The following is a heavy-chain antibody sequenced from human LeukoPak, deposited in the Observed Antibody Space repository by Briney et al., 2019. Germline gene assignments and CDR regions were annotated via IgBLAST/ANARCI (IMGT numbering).Heavy chain of an antibody. CDR2: ISGDGGST. CDR3: AKEQQYSSSWYDY. CDR1: GFTFDDYA. V-gene: IGHV3-43*02. J-gene: IGHJ4*02. D-gene: IGHD6-13*01. Sequence: GGTLRLSCAASGFTFDDYAMQWVRQAPGKGLEWVSLISGDGGSTYYADSVKGRFTISRDNSKNSLYLQMNSLRTEDTALYYCAKEQQYSSSWYDYWGQGTLVTVSS.